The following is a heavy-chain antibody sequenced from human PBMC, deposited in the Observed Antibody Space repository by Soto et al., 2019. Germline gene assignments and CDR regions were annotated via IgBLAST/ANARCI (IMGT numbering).Heavy chain of an antibody. V-gene: IGHV3-30-3*01. Sequence: PGGSLRLSCAASGFTFSSYAMHWVRQAPGKGLEWVAVISYDGSNKYYADSVKGRFTISRDNSKNTLYLQMNSLRAEDTAVYYCARAGGFPDYVNWFDPWGRGTLVTVSS. D-gene: IGHD3-16*01. CDR2: ISYDGSNK. CDR1: GFTFSSYA. J-gene: IGHJ5*02. CDR3: ARAGGFPDYVNWFDP.